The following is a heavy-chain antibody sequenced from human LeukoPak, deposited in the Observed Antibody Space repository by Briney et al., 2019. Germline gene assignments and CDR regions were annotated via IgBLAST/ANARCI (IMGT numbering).Heavy chain of an antibody. CDR1: GFTFSSYA. V-gene: IGHV3-23*01. CDR2: ISGSGGST. Sequence: GGSLRLSCAASGFTFSSYAMSWVRRAPGKGLEWVSAISGSGGSTYYADSVKGRFTISRDNSKNTLYLQMNSLRAEDTAVYYCAKVGHGYSSIPLLDYWGQGTLVTVSS. CDR3: AKVGHGYSSIPLLDY. J-gene: IGHJ4*02. D-gene: IGHD6-13*01.